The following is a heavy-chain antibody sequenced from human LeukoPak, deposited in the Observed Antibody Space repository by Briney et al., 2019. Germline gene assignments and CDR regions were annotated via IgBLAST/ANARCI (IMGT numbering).Heavy chain of an antibody. Sequence: GGSLRLSCAASGFSFSTHDMHWVRQVTGKGLEWVSAISAAGNTYYPVSVKGRFTISREDAKNSLYLQMNSLGAGDTAVYFCAREARGSGYSGIDFWGQGTLVTVSS. CDR1: GFSFSTHD. CDR3: AREARGSGYSGIDF. J-gene: IGHJ4*02. CDR2: ISAAGNT. V-gene: IGHV3-13*01. D-gene: IGHD3-22*01.